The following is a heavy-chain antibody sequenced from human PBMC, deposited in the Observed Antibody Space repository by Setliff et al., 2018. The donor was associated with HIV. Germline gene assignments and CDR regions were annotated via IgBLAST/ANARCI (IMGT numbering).Heavy chain of an antibody. CDR3: ARQFPPYHSGAHYSDL. Sequence: PSETLSLTCTVSGGSISTYYWSWIRQPPGKGLEWIGLIYYNGSTNYSPSLKSRVTISVDSSKNQFSLKLTSVTAADAAIYYCARQFPPYHSGAHYSDLWSQGTLVTVSS. CDR2: IYYNGST. J-gene: IGHJ5*02. D-gene: IGHD6-19*01. V-gene: IGHV4-59*01. CDR1: GGSISTYY.